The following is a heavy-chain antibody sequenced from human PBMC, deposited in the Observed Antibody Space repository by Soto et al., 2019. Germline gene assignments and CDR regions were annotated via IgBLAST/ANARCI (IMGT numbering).Heavy chain of an antibody. J-gene: IGHJ1*01. D-gene: IGHD2-15*01. CDR3: PSDTALVITKAWSR. Sequence: QVQLVQSGAEVKKPGSSVKVSCKASGGTFSSYVISWVRQAPGQGLEWMGGIIPMFGSASYAQKFQGSVTSTALQSIISAYMDLRTLISEDTAVFYCPSDTALVITKAWSRWGQGTLVTVSP. CDR1: GGTFSSYV. CDR2: IIPMFGSA. V-gene: IGHV1-69*12.